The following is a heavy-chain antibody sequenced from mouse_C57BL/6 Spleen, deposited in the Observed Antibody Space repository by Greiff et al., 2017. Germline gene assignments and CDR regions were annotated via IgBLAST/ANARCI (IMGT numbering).Heavy chain of an antibody. J-gene: IGHJ3*01. CDR1: GFSLTSYG. CDR2: IWSGGST. D-gene: IGHD2-2*01. V-gene: IGHV2-2*01. CDR3: ARGGYGDGFAY. Sequence: VQLQESGPGLVQPSQSLSITCTVSGFSLTSYGVHWVRQSPGKGLEWLGVIWSGGSTYYNAAFISRLSISKDNSKSQVFFKMNSLQAEDTAIYYCARGGYGDGFAYWGQGTLVTVSA.